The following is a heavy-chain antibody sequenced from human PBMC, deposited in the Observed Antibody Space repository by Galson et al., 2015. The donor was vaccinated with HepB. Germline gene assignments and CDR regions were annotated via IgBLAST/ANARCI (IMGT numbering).Heavy chain of an antibody. CDR3: ARLIAVAGTDDWFDP. D-gene: IGHD6-19*01. CDR1: SGSISGYY. V-gene: IGHV4-59*08. J-gene: IGHJ5*02. CDR2: IHYSGRT. Sequence: ETLSLTCTVSSGSISGYYWSWIRQPPGKGLEWIAYIHYSGRTNYNPSLKGRLTISVDTSKNLFSLKLSSVTAADTAVYYCARLIAVAGTDDWFDPWGQGILVAVSS.